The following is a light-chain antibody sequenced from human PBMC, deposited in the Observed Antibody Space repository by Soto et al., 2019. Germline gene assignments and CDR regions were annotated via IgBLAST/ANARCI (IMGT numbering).Light chain of an antibody. J-gene: IGKJ5*01. CDR3: QQYYSTPIT. CDR2: CAS. Sequence: DFQLTYSPEYLPGSLGERATINCKSSQSVLYTHNAKNYLAWYQQKPGQPPRLLIYCASYREPGVPDRFSGSGSGTDFTLTISSLQAEDVAVYYCQQYYSTPITFGQGTRLEIK. V-gene: IGKV4-1*01. CDR1: QSVLYTHNAKNY.